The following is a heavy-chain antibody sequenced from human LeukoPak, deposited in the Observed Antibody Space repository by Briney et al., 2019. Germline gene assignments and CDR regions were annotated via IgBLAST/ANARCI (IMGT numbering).Heavy chain of an antibody. CDR2: ISWNSGTI. CDR1: GFIFNDYA. V-gene: IGHV3-9*03. D-gene: IGHD6-19*01. CDR3: AKVAAYSIGWYDY. Sequence: GGSLRLSCAASGFIFNDYAMHWVRQAPGKGLEWVAGISWNSGTIAYADSVKGRFTISRDNAKNSLYLQMNSLRPEDMAFYFRAKVAAYSIGWYDYWGQGTLVTVSS. J-gene: IGHJ4*02.